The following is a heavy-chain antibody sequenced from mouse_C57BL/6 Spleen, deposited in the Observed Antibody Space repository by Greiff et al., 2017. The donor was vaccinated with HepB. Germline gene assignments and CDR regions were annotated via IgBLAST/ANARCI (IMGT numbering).Heavy chain of an antibody. CDR3: ASWGNYEYFDV. V-gene: IGHV1-61*01. Sequence: QVQLQQPGAELVRPGSSVKLSCKASGYTFTSYWMDWVKQRPGQGLEWIGNIYPSDSETHYNQKFQDKATLTVDKSSSTAYRQLSSLTSEDAAVYYCASWGNYEYFDVWGTGTTVTVSS. J-gene: IGHJ1*03. D-gene: IGHD2-1*01. CDR2: IYPSDSET. CDR1: GYTFTSYW.